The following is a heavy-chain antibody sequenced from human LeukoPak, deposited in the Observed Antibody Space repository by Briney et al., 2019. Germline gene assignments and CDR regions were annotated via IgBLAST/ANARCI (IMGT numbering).Heavy chain of an antibody. CDR3: ARVRGYDFWSGYFDY. Sequence: GGSLRLSCAASGFTFSDYYMSWIRQAPGKGLEWVSYISSSGSTIYYADSVKGRFTISRDNAKNPLYLQMNSLRAEDTAVYYCARVRGYDFWSGYFDYWGQGTLVTVSS. D-gene: IGHD3-3*01. V-gene: IGHV3-11*01. CDR1: GFTFSDYY. CDR2: ISSSGSTI. J-gene: IGHJ4*02.